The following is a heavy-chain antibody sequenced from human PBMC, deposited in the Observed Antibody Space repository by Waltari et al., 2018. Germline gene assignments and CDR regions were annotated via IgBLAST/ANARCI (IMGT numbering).Heavy chain of an antibody. Sequence: QVQLVQSGAEVKKPGASVKVSCKASGYTFTSYGISWVRQAPGQGLEWMGWIIAYNGKTNYAQKRPGRVTMTTDTSTSTAYMVLSSLRSDDTAVYYCARDFSLGGYSPSYYFDYWGQGTLVTVSS. CDR1: GYTFTSYG. CDR3: ARDFSLGGYSPSYYFDY. CDR2: IIAYNGKT. D-gene: IGHD5-18*01. J-gene: IGHJ4*02. V-gene: IGHV1-18*01.